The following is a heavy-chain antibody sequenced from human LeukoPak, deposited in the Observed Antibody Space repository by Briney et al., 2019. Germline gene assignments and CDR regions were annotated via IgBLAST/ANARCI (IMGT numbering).Heavy chain of an antibody. V-gene: IGHV3-30-3*01. CDR3: ARGGRGYSYGFIPVGDYYYYGMDV. Sequence: PGGSLRLSCAASGFTFSSYAMHWVRQAPGKGLEWVAVISYDGSNKYYADSVKGRFTISRDNSKNTLYLQMNSLRAEDTAVYYCARGGRGYSYGFIPVGDYYYYGMDVWGKGTTVTVSS. J-gene: IGHJ6*04. CDR1: GFTFSSYA. D-gene: IGHD5-18*01. CDR2: ISYDGSNK.